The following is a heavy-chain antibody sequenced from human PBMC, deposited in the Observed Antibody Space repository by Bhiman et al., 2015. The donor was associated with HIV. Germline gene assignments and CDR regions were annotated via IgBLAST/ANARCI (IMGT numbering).Heavy chain of an antibody. V-gene: IGHV3-9*01. D-gene: IGHD2-15*01. CDR2: INWNSGSI. CDR3: AKDISRYCSGGSQRAFDI. CDR1: GFTFDEYS. J-gene: IGHJ3*02. Sequence: EVQLVESGGGLVQPGRSLRLSCEASGFTFDEYSMHWVRQAPGKGLEWVSGINWNSGSIGYADSVKGRFTISRDNAKNSLYLQMNSLRAEDTALYYCAKDISRYCSGGSQRAFDIWGQGTMVTVSS.